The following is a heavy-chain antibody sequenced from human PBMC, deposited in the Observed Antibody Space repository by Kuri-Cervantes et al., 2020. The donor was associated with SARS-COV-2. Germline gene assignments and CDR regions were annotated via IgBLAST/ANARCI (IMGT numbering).Heavy chain of an antibody. CDR1: GYTFTSYA. D-gene: IGHD6-6*01. V-gene: IGHV1-3*01. Sequence: ASVKVSCKASGYTFTSYAMHWVRQAPGQRLEWMGWINAGNDNTKYSQKFQGRVTITADKSTSTAYMELSSLRSEDTAVYYCASFPNEYSRQIEDYWGQGTLVTVSS. CDR3: ASFPNEYSRQIEDY. CDR2: INAGNDNT. J-gene: IGHJ4*02.